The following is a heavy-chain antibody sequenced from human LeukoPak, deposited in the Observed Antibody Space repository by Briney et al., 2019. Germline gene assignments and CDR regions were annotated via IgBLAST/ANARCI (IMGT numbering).Heavy chain of an antibody. Sequence: SETLSLTCTVSGGSISSYYWSWIRQPPGKGLEWIGYIYYSGSTYYNPSLKSRVTISVDTSKNQFSLKLSSVTAADTAVYYCARVTKDQLLWTYFDYWGQGTLVTVSS. CDR3: ARVTKDQLLWTYFDY. D-gene: IGHD2-2*01. CDR2: IYYSGST. V-gene: IGHV4-59*08. J-gene: IGHJ4*02. CDR1: GGSISSYY.